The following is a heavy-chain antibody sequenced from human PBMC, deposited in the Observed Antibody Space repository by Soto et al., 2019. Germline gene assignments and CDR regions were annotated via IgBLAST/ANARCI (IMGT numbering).Heavy chain of an antibody. CDR1: GYTFTSYD. Sequence: VASVKVSCKASGYTFTSYDINWVRQATGQGLEWMGWMNPNSGNTGYARKFQGRVTMTRNTSISTAYMELSSLRSEDTAVYYCAREGITTQNNYYYYYYMDVWGKGTTVTVSS. CDR2: MNPNSGNT. D-gene: IGHD4-4*01. V-gene: IGHV1-8*01. J-gene: IGHJ6*03. CDR3: AREGITTQNNYYYYYYMDV.